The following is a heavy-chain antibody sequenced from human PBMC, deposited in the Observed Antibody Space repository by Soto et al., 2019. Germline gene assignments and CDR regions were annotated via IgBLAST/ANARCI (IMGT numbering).Heavy chain of an antibody. J-gene: IGHJ4*02. V-gene: IGHV1-69*01. CDR2: IIPIFGTA. CDR1: GGTFSSYA. Sequence: QVQLVQSGAEVKKPGSSVKVSCKASGGTFSSYAISWVRQAPGQGLEWMGGIIPIFGTANYAQKFQGRVTITADESTSTAYMEVSSLRSEDTAVYYCARNGITMVRGPTADYYFDYWGQGTLVTVSS. CDR3: ARNGITMVRGPTADYYFDY. D-gene: IGHD3-10*01.